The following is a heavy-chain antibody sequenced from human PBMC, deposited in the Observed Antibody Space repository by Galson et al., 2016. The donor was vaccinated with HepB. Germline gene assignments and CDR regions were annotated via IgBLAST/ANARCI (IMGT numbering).Heavy chain of an antibody. CDR1: GFTFSTSW. CDR2: IKPDGREK. J-gene: IGHJ2*01. D-gene: IGHD6-6*01. Sequence: SLRLSCAVSGFTFSTSWMSWVRQAPGKGLEWVANIKPDGREKYYVDSVKGRFTISRDNAKNSLFLQMDSLRAEDTAVYYCAKDSSSALWGRGSLVTVSS. V-gene: IGHV3-7*01. CDR3: AKDSSSAL.